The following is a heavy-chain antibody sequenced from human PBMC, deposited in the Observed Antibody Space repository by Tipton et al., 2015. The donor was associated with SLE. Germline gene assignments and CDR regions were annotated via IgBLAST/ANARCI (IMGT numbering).Heavy chain of an antibody. V-gene: IGHV4-59*01. D-gene: IGHD2-15*01. CDR3: ARGGGFDAFDI. Sequence: TLSLTCTVSGGSISSYYWSWMRQPPGKGLEWIGYIYYSGSTNYNPSLKSRVTISLDTSKNQFSLKLSSVTAADTAVYYCARGGGFDAFDIWGQGTMVTVSS. CDR1: GGSISSYY. CDR2: IYYSGST. J-gene: IGHJ3*02.